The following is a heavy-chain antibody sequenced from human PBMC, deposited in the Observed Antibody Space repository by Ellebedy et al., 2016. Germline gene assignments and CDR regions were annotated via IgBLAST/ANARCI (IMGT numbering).Heavy chain of an antibody. CDR1: GFTFSSYS. CDR2: ISSSSSTI. CDR3: ARDLGGIDY. Sequence: GGSLRLSCAASGFTFSSYSMNWVRQAPGKGLEWVSYISSSSSTIYYADSVKGRFTISRDNAKNSLYLQMNSLRAEDTAVYYCARDLGGIDYWGQGTLVTVSS. D-gene: IGHD4-23*01. V-gene: IGHV3-48*04. J-gene: IGHJ4*02.